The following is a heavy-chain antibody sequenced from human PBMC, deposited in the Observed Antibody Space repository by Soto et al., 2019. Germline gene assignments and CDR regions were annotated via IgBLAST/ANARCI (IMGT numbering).Heavy chain of an antibody. Sequence: ASVKVSCKASGYTFTSYDINWVRQATGQGLEWMGWMNPNSGNTGYAQKFQGRVTMTRNTSISTAYMELSSLRSEDTAVYYCARVMFTVTTLAYYMDVWAKGTTVTVSS. CDR1: GYTFTSYD. V-gene: IGHV1-8*01. CDR2: MNPNSGNT. CDR3: ARVMFTVTTLAYYMDV. D-gene: IGHD4-17*01. J-gene: IGHJ6*03.